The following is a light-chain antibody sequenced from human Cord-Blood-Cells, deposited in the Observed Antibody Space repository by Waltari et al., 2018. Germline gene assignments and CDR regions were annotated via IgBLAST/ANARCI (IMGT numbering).Light chain of an antibody. J-gene: IGLJ2*01. CDR2: DIS. CDR1: SSDAGGYNH. V-gene: IGLV2-14*01. Sequence: QSALTQPASVSGSPGQSITISCTGTSSDAGGYNHVPWYQQHPGKAPTLMIYDISKRPSGVSNRFSGSKSGNTASLTISGLQAEDEADYYCSSYTSSSTVFGGGTKLTVL. CDR3: SSYTSSSTV.